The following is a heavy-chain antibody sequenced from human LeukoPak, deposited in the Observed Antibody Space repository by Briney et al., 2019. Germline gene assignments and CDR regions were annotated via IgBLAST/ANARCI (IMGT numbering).Heavy chain of an antibody. D-gene: IGHD5-24*01. V-gene: IGHV4-59*01. CDR2: IYYSGST. Sequence: SETLSLTCTVSGASMTNYYWAWIRQPPGKGLEWIGYIYYSGSTNYNPSLKSRVTISVDTSKNQFSLKLSSVTAADTAVYSCARGNGYNYYWGQGTLVTVSS. CDR1: GASMTNYY. CDR3: ARGNGYNYY. J-gene: IGHJ4*02.